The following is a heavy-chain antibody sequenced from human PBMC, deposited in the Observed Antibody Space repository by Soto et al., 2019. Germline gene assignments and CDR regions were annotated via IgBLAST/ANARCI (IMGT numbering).Heavy chain of an antibody. CDR2: ISSGSSDT. J-gene: IGHJ4*02. CDR1: GFTFSSVS. V-gene: IGHV3-21*01. CDR3: ARVAY. Sequence: GGYLRLSCEASGFTFSSVSMSWVRQVQGKGLEMVASISSGSSDTWYADSVKGRFIISGDNAQNCLFLQMNTLRPEDTAMYYCARVAYRGPGTQVTVSS.